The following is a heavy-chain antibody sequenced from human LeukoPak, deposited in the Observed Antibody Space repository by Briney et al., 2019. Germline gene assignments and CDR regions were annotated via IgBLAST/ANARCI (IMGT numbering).Heavy chain of an antibody. CDR2: IFYSGST. J-gene: IGHJ3*02. CDR3: ARVDPAYDSSGYYYNGAFDI. V-gene: IGHV4-38-2*01. CDR1: GFIFSDYY. D-gene: IGHD3-22*01. Sequence: LRLSCAASGFIFSDYYMGWIRQAPGKGLEWIGNIFYSGSTYYSPSLRSRVTISLDTSRNQFSLKLSSVTAADTAVYYCARVDPAYDSSGYYYNGAFDIWGQGTMVTVSS.